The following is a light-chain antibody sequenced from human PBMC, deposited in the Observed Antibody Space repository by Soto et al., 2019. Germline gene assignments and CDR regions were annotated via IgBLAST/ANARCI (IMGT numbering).Light chain of an antibody. CDR1: QTLRTW. Sequence: DIQMPQSPSTLSASVGDRVTITCRASQTLRTWLAWYQQKPGKAPKLLIYDVSILQSGVPSRFSGSGSGTEFTLTISSLQPDDFATYYCQQYNGYPLTFGGGTKVDIK. J-gene: IGKJ4*01. V-gene: IGKV1-5*01. CDR2: DVS. CDR3: QQYNGYPLT.